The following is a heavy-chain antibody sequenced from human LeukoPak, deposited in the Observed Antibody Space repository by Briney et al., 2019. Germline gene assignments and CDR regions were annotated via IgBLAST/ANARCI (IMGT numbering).Heavy chain of an antibody. D-gene: IGHD1-26*01. CDR3: AKGEGGSYYSGLDFDY. CDR1: GFTFSSYG. J-gene: IGHJ4*02. V-gene: IGHV3-30*02. CDR2: IRYDGSNK. Sequence: GGSLRLSCAASGFTFSSYGMHWVRQAPGKGLEWVAFIRYDGSNKYYADSVKGRFTISRDNSKNTLYLQMNSLRAEDTAVYYCAKGEGGSYYSGLDFDYWGQGTLVTVSS.